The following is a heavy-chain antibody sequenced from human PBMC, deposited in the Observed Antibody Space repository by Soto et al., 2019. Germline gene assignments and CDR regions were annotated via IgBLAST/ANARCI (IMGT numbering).Heavy chain of an antibody. D-gene: IGHD3-10*02. CDR3: ARGYHYVIDY. V-gene: IGHV3-7*01. Sequence: GGSLRLSCAASGFTFSASWMNWVRQTPGKGPEWVANMNTDGRVKNYAESVRGRFTISRDNAKNSLYLQMNSLRAEDKAVYCCARGYHYVIDYWGPGTPVTVPS. CDR1: GFTFSASW. J-gene: IGHJ4*02. CDR2: MNTDGRVK.